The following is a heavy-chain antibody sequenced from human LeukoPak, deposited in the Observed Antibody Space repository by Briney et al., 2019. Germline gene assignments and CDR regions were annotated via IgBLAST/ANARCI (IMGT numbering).Heavy chain of an antibody. J-gene: IGHJ6*02. CDR1: GFTFSSYG. Sequence: PGGSLRLSCAASGFTFSSYGMHWVRQAPGKGLEWVAVIWYDGSNKYYADSVKGRFTISRDNSKNTLYLQMNSLRAEDTAVYYCAREGCSGGSCYDYYYYGMDVWGQGTTVTVSS. CDR2: IWYDGSNK. CDR3: AREGCSGGSCYDYYYYGMDV. V-gene: IGHV3-33*01. D-gene: IGHD2-15*01.